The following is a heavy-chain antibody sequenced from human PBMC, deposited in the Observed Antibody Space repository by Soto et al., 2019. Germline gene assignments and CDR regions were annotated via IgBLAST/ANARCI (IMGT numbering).Heavy chain of an antibody. CDR3: ARDLGRDGMDI. CDR2: IYTTGST. CDR1: GGSIMSYY. J-gene: IGHJ6*02. D-gene: IGHD2-15*01. V-gene: IGHV4-4*07. Sequence: SETLSLTCSVSGGSIMSYYWTWIRQAAGKGQEWIGRIYTTGSTNYNPSLKGRVTMSVDTSKNQFSLRLSSVTAADTAVYYCARDLGRDGMDIWGQGTTVTV.